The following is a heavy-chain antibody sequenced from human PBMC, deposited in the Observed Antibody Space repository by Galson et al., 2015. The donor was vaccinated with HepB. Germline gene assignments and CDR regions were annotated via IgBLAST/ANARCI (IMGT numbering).Heavy chain of an antibody. CDR2: ISRSSKVI. CDR1: GFTFSDYR. D-gene: IGHD2-21*01. J-gene: IGHJ5*02. CDR3: VRDGGDSYNWFDL. V-gene: IGHV3-48*02. Sequence: SLRLSCAASGFTFSDYRVNWVRQAPGKGLEWISYISRSSKVIHYADSVKGRFTISRDNAKNSLYLQMDSLRDGDTAVYYCVRDGGDSYNWFDLWGQGTLVTVSS.